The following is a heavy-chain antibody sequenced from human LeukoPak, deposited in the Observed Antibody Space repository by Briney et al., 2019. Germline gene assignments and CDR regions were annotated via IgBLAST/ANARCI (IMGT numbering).Heavy chain of an antibody. J-gene: IGHJ5*02. CDR3: AKGLTTVTSWFDP. CDR2: ISGSGANT. CDR1: GFTFSFYA. Sequence: GGSLRLSCVASGFTFSFYAMSWVRQASGKGLEWVSSISGSGANTYYTDSVKGRFTISRDNSINTLYLQMNSLRADDTAVYYCAKGLTTVTSWFDPWGQGTLVTVSS. D-gene: IGHD4-17*01. V-gene: IGHV3-23*01.